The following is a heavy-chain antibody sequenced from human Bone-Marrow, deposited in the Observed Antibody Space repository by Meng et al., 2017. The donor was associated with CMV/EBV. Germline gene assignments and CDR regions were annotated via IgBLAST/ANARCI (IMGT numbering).Heavy chain of an antibody. CDR1: GYTFTGYY. D-gene: IGHD5-18*01. CDR2: INPNSGGT. Sequence: ASVKVSCKASGYTFTGYYMHWVRQAPGQGLEWMGWINPNSGGTNYAQKFQGRVTMTRDTSTSTVYMELSSVRSEDTAVYYCARENGELWLFDWGQGTLVTVSS. J-gene: IGHJ4*02. V-gene: IGHV1-2*02. CDR3: ARENGELWLFD.